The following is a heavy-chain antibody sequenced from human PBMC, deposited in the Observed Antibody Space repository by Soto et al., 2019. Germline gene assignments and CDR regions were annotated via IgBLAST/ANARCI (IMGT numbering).Heavy chain of an antibody. CDR3: AGGSIEAYDFWEGPTHTEGRFDP. Sequence: QVQLVQSGAEVKKPGASVKVSCKASGYTFTSYGISWVRQAPGQGLEWMAWISAYNGNTNYAQKLQGRVTMTTDTSTRTAYMELRSLRSDDTAVYYCAGGSIEAYDFWEGPTHTEGRFDPWGQGTLVTVSS. CDR1: GYTFTSYG. J-gene: IGHJ5*02. CDR2: ISAYNGNT. V-gene: IGHV1-18*01. D-gene: IGHD3-3*01.